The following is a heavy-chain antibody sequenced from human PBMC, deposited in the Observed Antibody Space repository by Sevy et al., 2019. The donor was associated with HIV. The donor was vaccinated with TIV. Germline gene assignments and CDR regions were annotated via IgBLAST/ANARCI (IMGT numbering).Heavy chain of an antibody. CDR2: VTSDGTT. Sequence: GGSLRLSCAASGLTLTTTGMSWVRQAPGKGLEWVAGVTSDGTTYYADSVRDRFTVSRDNSKNTLYLQLNSLRADDTAVFCCAGGDTTMITDLDYWGQGTLVTVSS. CDR3: AGGDTTMITDLDY. CDR1: GLTLTTTG. V-gene: IGHV3-23*01. J-gene: IGHJ4*02. D-gene: IGHD3-16*01.